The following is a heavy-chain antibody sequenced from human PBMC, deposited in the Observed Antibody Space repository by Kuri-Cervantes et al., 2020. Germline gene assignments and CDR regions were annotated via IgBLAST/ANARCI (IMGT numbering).Heavy chain of an antibody. V-gene: IGHV3-NL1*01. J-gene: IGHJ4*02. CDR2: IYSGGST. Sequence: GESLKISCAASGFTFSSYGMHWVRQAPGKGLEWVSVIYSGGSTYYADSVKGRFTISRDNSKNTLYLQMNSLRAEDTAVYYCAKVASTYYYDSSGYGTLDYWGQGTLVTVSS. CDR3: AKVASTYYYDSSGYGTLDY. CDR1: GFTFSSYG. D-gene: IGHD3-22*01.